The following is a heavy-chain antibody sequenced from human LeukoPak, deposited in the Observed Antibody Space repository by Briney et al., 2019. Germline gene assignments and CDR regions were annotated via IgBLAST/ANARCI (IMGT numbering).Heavy chain of an antibody. CDR3: AREGGYSYGSFDY. D-gene: IGHD5-18*01. CDR2: IKQDGSQK. Sequence: GGSLRLSCAASGLTFSSYWMSWVRQAPGKGLEWVATIKQDGSQKEYVDSVKGRFTISRDNAKNSLYLQMNSLRAEDTAVYYCAREGGYSYGSFDYWGQGTLVTVSS. CDR1: GLTFSSYW. V-gene: IGHV3-7*01. J-gene: IGHJ4*02.